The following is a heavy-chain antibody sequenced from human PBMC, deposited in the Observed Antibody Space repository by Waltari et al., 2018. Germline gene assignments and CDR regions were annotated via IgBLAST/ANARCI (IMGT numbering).Heavy chain of an antibody. D-gene: IGHD4-4*01. CDR2: IYHSGST. V-gene: IGHV4-38-2*01. CDR3: ARRDYSNHLDY. J-gene: IGHJ4*02. CDR1: GSSISSGSH. Sequence: QVQLQESGPGPVKPSETLSLTCAVSGSSISSGSHWYWFRQSPGKGLEWIGSIYHSGSTYYNPSLKSRVTISVDTSKNQFSLKLSSVTAADTAVYYCARRDYSNHLDYWGQGTLVTVSS.